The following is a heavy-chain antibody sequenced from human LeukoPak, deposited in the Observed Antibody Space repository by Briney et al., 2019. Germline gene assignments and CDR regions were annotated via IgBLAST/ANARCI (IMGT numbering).Heavy chain of an antibody. D-gene: IGHD3-9*01. J-gene: IGHJ5*02. CDR2: ISYDGSNK. CDR3: ARDQYYDILTGLSNWFDP. V-gene: IGHV3-30*03. Sequence: GGSLRLSCAASGFIFSNYGMHWVRQAPGKGLEWVAVISYDGSNKYYADSVKGRFTISRDNSKNTVYLQMNSLRAEDTAVYYCARDQYYDILTGLSNWFDPWGQGTLVTVSS. CDR1: GFIFSNYG.